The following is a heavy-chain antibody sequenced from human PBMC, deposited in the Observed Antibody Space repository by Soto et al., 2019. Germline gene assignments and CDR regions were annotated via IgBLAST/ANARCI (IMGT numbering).Heavy chain of an antibody. J-gene: IGHJ3*02. D-gene: IGHD6-25*01. CDR3: ARAVSPRPYAFDI. Sequence: ASVKVSCTASGYTFTRYAMHWVRQAPGQRLEWTGWINAGNGNTKYSQKFQGRVTITRDTSASTAYMELSSLRSEDTAVYYCARAVSPRPYAFDIWGQGTMVTVSS. CDR1: GYTFTRYA. CDR2: INAGNGNT. V-gene: IGHV1-3*01.